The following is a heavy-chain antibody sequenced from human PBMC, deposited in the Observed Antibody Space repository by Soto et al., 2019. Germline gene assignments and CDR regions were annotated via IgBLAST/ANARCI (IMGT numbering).Heavy chain of an antibody. CDR1: GFTVSSNY. CDR2: IYSGGST. CDR3: ARVLGYCSSTSCYVGYFDY. Sequence: GGSLRLSCAASGFTVSSNYMSWVRQAPGKGLEWVSVIYSGGSTYYDDTVKGGFTISRDNSKNTQYLQMNGLRAEDTAVYYCARVLGYCSSTSCYVGYFDYWGQGTLVTVSS. D-gene: IGHD2-2*01. V-gene: IGHV3-66*01. J-gene: IGHJ4*02.